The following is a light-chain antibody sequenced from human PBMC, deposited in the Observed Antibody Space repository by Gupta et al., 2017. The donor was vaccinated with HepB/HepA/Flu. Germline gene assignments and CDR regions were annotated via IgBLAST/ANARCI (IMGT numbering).Light chain of an antibody. V-gene: IGLV1-44*01. Sequence: QSVLTQPPSASGPPGQRVTISCSGSSSNIGSNTVIWYQQLPGTAPKLLIYSNNQRPSGVPDRFSGSKSGTSASLAISGLQSEDEADYYCAAWEDSLNGRVFGGGTKLTVL. CDR1: SSNIGSNT. J-gene: IGLJ3*02. CDR2: SNN. CDR3: AAWEDSLNGRV.